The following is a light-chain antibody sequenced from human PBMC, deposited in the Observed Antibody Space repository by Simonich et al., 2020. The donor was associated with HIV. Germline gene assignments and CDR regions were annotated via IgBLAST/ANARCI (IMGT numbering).Light chain of an antibody. CDR2: WAS. CDR3: QQYHSTPNT. CDR1: QSVLYSSNNKKY. J-gene: IGKJ2*01. V-gene: IGKV4-1*01. Sequence: DIVMTQSPDSLAVSLGERATINCKSSQSVLYSSNNKKYLAWYQQKPGPPPKLLIYWASTRESGVPDRFSGSGSGTDFTLTISSLQAEDVAVYYCQQYHSTPNTFGQGTKLELK.